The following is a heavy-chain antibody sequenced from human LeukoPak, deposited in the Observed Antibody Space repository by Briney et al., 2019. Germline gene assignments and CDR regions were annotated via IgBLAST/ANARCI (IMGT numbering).Heavy chain of an antibody. J-gene: IGHJ3*02. V-gene: IGHV1-69*13. CDR2: IIPIFGTA. CDR1: GGTFINYA. CDR3: ARVSGRGIAAAGGAFDI. D-gene: IGHD6-13*01. Sequence: SVTVSFMASGGTFINYAISWVRQAPGQGLEWMGGIIPIFGTANYAQKFQGRVTITADESTSTAYMELSSLRAEDTAVYYCARVSGRGIAAAGGAFDIWGQGTMVTVSS.